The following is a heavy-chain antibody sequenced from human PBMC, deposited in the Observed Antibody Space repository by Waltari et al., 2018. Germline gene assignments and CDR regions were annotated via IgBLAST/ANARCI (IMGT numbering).Heavy chain of an antibody. CDR1: GGTFSSYA. J-gene: IGHJ4*02. CDR3: ARGLEMATNNFDY. V-gene: IGHV1-69*01. CDR2: SSPILGTA. Sequence: QVQLVQSGAEVKKPGSSVKVSCKASGGTFSSYAISWVRQAPGQGLEWMGGSSPILGTANYAKKFQGRVTITADESTSTAYMELSSLRSEDTAVYYCARGLEMATNNFDYWGQGTLVTVSS. D-gene: IGHD5-12*01.